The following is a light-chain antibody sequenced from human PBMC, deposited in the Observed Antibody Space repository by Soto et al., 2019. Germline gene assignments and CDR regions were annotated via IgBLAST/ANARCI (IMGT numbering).Light chain of an antibody. V-gene: IGKV3-20*01. CDR1: QIGGGSY. J-gene: IGKJ1*01. CDR2: GAS. Sequence: EIVLTQSPCTLSFAPWERSTRSCMASQIGGGSYLAWYQQKPGQAPRLLIYGASSRATGIPDRFSGSGSGTDFTLTISRLEPEDFAVYYCQQYGSSPLWTFGQGTKVDIK. CDR3: QQYGSSPLWT.